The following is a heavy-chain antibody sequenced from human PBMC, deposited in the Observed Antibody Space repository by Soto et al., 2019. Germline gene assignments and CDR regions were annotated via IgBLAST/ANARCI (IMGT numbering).Heavy chain of an antibody. CDR2: IIPIFGTA. V-gene: IGHV1-69*12. D-gene: IGHD6-6*01. CDR3: ARGRRRVYDAFDI. Sequence: QVQLVQSGAEVKKPGSSVKVSCKASGGTVSIYGISWVRQAPGQGLEWMGGIIPIFGTANYAQKFQGRVTITADESTSTAYMELSSLRSEDTAVYYCARGRRRVYDAFDIWGQGTMVTVSS. CDR1: GGTVSIYG. J-gene: IGHJ3*02.